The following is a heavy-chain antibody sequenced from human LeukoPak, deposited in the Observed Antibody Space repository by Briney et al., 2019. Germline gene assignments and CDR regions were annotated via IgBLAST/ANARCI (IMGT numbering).Heavy chain of an antibody. CDR3: ARDWSGGPIDL. CDR1: GYTFTGYF. CDR2: INPNSGAT. D-gene: IGHD3-3*01. V-gene: IGHV1-2*02. Sequence: ASVKVSCKATGYTFTGYFIHWVREAPGQELEWMGWINPNSGATNYAQKFQGRVTMTRDTSISTAYMELSRLRSDDTAVYYCARDWSGGPIDLWGQGTQVTVSS. J-gene: IGHJ5*02.